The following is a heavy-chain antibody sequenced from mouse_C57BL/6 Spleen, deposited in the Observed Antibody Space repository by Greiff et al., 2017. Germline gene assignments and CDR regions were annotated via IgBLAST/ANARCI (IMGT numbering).Heavy chain of an antibody. Sequence: DVMLVESGGGLVKPGGSLKLSCAASGFTFSSYTMSWVRQTPEKRLEWVATISGGGGNTYYPDSVKGRFTISRDNAKNTLYLQMSSLRSEDTALYYCARQGGPDWYFDVWGTGTTVTVSS. J-gene: IGHJ1*03. CDR1: GFTFSSYT. V-gene: IGHV5-9*01. CDR3: ARQGGPDWYFDV. CDR2: ISGGGGNT.